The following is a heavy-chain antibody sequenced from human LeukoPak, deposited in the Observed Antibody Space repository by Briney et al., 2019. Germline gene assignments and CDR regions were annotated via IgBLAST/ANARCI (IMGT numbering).Heavy chain of an antibody. J-gene: IGHJ5*02. V-gene: IGHV3-21*01. D-gene: IGHD3-3*01. CDR2: ISSSSSYI. CDR3: ARVYSTIFGVVRNWFDP. CDR1: GFTFSSYS. Sequence: GGSLRLSCAASGFTFSSYSMNWVRQAPGKGLEWVSSISSSSSYIYYAGSVKGRFTISRDNAKNSLYLQMNSLRAEDTAVYYCARVYSTIFGVVRNWFDPWGQGTLVTVSS.